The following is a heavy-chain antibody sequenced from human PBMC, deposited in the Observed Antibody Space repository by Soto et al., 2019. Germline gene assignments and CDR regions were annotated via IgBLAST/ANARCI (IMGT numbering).Heavy chain of an antibody. D-gene: IGHD5-18*01. CDR3: ARGGGYSYGYWSY. J-gene: IGHJ4*02. CDR2: IWYDGSNK. CDR1: GFTFSSYG. V-gene: IGHV3-33*01. Sequence: QVQLVESGGGVVQPGRSLRLSCAASGFTFSSYGMHWVRQAPGKGLEWVAVIWYDGSNKYYADSVKGRFTISRDNSKNTLYLQMNSLRAEDTAVYYCARGGGYSYGYWSYWGQGTLVTVSS.